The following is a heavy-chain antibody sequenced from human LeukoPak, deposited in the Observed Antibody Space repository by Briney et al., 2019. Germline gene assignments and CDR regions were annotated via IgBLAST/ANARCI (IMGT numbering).Heavy chain of an antibody. D-gene: IGHD3-3*01. CDR2: IYYSGST. Sequence: SETLSLTCTVSGGSISSSSYYWGWIRQPPGKGLEWIGSIYYSGSTYYNPSLKSRVTISVDTSKNQFSLKLSSVTAADTAVYYCASGELRFLEWPWDAFDIWGQGTMVTVSS. V-gene: IGHV4-39*01. CDR1: GGSISSSSYY. J-gene: IGHJ3*02. CDR3: ASGELRFLEWPWDAFDI.